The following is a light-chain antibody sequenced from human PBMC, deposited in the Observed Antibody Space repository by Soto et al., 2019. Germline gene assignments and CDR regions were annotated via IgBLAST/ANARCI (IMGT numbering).Light chain of an antibody. CDR1: SSDIGDSNF. V-gene: IGLV2-14*01. CDR2: DVS. Sequence: QSVLAQPASVSGSPGQSITISCTGTSSDIGDSNFVSWYQHHPGKAPKLLIYDVSDRPSRISSRFSGSKSANTASLTISGLQAEDEAFYYCSSYTSTTTGRFVFGTGTKLTVL. CDR3: SSYTSTTTGRFV. J-gene: IGLJ1*01.